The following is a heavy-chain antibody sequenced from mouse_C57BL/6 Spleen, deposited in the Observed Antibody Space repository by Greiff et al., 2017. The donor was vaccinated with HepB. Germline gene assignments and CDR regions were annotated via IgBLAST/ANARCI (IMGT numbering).Heavy chain of an antibody. V-gene: IGHV1-26*01. CDR2: INPNNGGT. J-gene: IGHJ3*01. Sequence: EVQLQQSGPELVKPGASVKISCKASGYTFTDYYMNWVKQSHGKSLEWIGDINPNNGGTSYNQKFKGKATLTVDKSSSTAYMELRSLTSEDSAVYYCASPYYYGSSCFAYWGQGTLVTVSA. CDR1: GYTFTDYY. D-gene: IGHD1-1*01. CDR3: ASPYYYGSSCFAY.